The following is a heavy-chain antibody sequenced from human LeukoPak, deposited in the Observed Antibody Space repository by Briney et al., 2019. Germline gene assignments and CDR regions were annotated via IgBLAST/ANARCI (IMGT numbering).Heavy chain of an antibody. CDR1: GGTFSSYT. J-gene: IGHJ4*02. D-gene: IGHD6-6*01. CDR3: ARDPRGRDSSSSGVGFDY. CDR2: IIPILGIA. V-gene: IGHV1-69*04. Sequence: SVKVCCKASGGTFSSYTISWVRQAPGQGLEWMRRIIPILGIANYAQKFQGRVTITADKSTSTAYMELSSLRSEDTAVYYCARDPRGRDSSSSGVGFDYWGQGTLVTVSS.